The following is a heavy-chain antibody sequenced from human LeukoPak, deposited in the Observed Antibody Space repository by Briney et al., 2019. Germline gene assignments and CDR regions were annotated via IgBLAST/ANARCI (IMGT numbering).Heavy chain of an antibody. J-gene: IGHJ4*02. D-gene: IGHD3-22*01. V-gene: IGHV3-23*01. CDR1: GFTFSSYW. Sequence: GGSLRLSCAASGFTFSSYWMSWVRQAPGKGLEWVSAISGSGGSTYYADSVKGRFTISRDNSKNTLYLQMNSLRAEDTAVYYCAKTTHDSSGYYYFGYWGQGTLVTVSS. CDR3: AKTTHDSSGYYYFGY. CDR2: ISGSGGST.